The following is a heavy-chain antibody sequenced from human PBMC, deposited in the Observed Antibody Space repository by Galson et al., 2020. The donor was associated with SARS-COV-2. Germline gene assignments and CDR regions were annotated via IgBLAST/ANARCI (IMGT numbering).Heavy chain of an antibody. CDR1: GFNFSIYA. CDR3: ASLFYAGRAVAGPFDY. CDR2: ISNSGGGT. D-gene: IGHD6-19*01. V-gene: IGHV3-23*01. J-gene: IGHJ4*02. Sequence: GSLRLSCAASGFNFSIYAMTWVRQAPGKGLEWVSTISNSGGGTYYKDSVKGRFTISRDNSKNTLYLQMKSLRGEDTAVYYCASLFYAGRAVAGPFDYWGQGTVVTVSS.